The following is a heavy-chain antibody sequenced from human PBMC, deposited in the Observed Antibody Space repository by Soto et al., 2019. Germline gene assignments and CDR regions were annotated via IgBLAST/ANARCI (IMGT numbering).Heavy chain of an antibody. V-gene: IGHV4-39*01. D-gene: IGHD2-8*01. J-gene: IGHJ4*02. CDR3: VSQRTSVLTQTYFDY. Sequence: SETLSLTCTVSGGSVSNSNYYWGWIRQSPGKGLEWIGSVYYRGRSYSKSSVKSRVTISVDTSKNQFSLNLNSVTASDTAVYYCVSQRTSVLTQTYFDYWGPGALVTVSS. CDR2: VYYRGRS. CDR1: GGSVSNSNYY.